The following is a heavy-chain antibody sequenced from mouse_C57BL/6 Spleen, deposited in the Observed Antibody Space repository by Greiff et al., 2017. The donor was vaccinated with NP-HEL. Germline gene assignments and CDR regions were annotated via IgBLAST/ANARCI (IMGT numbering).Heavy chain of an antibody. D-gene: IGHD3-3*01. CDR3: ARGAGTVDFDY. J-gene: IGHJ2*01. V-gene: IGHV5-17*01. CDR2: ISSGSSTI. Sequence: EVQGVEPGGGLVKPGGSLKLSCAASGFTFSDYGMHWVRQTPEQGLEWVGYISSGSSTIYYAEKVKGRFTISRDNAKNTPFLQMTSLRSEDTAMYYCARGAGTVDFDYWGPGTTLTFSS. CDR1: GFTFSDYG.